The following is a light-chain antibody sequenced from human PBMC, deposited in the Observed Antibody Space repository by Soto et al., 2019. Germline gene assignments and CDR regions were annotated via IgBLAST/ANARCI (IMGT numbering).Light chain of an antibody. J-gene: IGKJ1*01. CDR2: AAS. CDR3: QQYVNYPRT. Sequence: DIQMNQSPSSLSASVGARITITCRASQDIRNYLAWFQQKPGKAPKSLIYAASTLQPGVPSKFSGSGSGTDFTLTISRLQPQDCATYSCQQYVNYPRTFGQGTTVEI. CDR1: QDIRNY. V-gene: IGKV1-16*02.